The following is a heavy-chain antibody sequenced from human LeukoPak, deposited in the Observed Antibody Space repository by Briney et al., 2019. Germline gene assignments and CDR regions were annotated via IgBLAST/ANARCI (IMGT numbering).Heavy chain of an antibody. CDR1: GYTFTGYY. J-gene: IGHJ4*02. Sequence: ASVKVSCKASGYTFTGYYVHWVRQAPGQGLEWMGWINPNGGGTQYPQKLQGRVTMTTDTSTSTAYMELRSLRSDDTAVYYCARDWQWVSGSQMGVDYWGQGTLVTVSS. D-gene: IGHD1-26*01. CDR3: ARDWQWVSGSQMGVDY. CDR2: INPNGGGT. V-gene: IGHV1-2*02.